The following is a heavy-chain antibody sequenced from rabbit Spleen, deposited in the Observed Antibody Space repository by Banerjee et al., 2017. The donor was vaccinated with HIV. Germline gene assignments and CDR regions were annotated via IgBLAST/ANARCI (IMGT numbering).Heavy chain of an antibody. D-gene: IGHD4-2*01. V-gene: IGHV1S45*01. CDR1: GFSFSSSFW. J-gene: IGHJ4*01. CDR2: IDASSSGAT. Sequence: QEQLEESGGDLVKPEGSLTLTCTASGFSFSSSFWIYWVRQAPGKGLEWIASIDASSSGATYYASWAKGRFTISKTSSTVTLQMNSLTAADTATYFCARYGGSENGAGVADLWGQGTLVTVS. CDR3: ARYGGSENGAGVADL.